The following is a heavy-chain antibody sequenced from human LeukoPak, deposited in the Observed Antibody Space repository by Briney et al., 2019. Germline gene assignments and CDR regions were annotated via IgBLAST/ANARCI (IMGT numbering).Heavy chain of an antibody. V-gene: IGHV3-30*04. CDR2: ISYDGRDK. CDR1: GFTFNTYA. Sequence: PGRSLRLSCAASGFTFNTYAMHWVRQAPGKGLEWVAVISYDGRDKNHADSVKGRFSISRDNSQTTVYLQMNSLRLEDTAVYYCGGGWNWVRLEENYFDHWAREPWSPSPQ. D-gene: IGHD1-1*01. J-gene: IGHJ4*02. CDR3: GGGWNWVRLEENYFDH.